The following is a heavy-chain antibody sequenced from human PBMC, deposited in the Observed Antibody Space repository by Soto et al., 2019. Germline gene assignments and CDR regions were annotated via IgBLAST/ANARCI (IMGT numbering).Heavy chain of an antibody. Sequence: QVHLVQSGAEVKKPGSSVKVSCKASGGTFSNHAINWVRQAPGQGLEWMGRIIPIFTTTNYAQKFQGRVTITADESTNTADMELSSLKNNDTAVYYCARGVAADGTFREDVFDMWGQGTLVNVSS. V-gene: IGHV1-69*12. CDR3: ARGVAADGTFREDVFDM. D-gene: IGHD6-13*01. CDR2: IIPIFTTT. CDR1: GGTFSNHA. J-gene: IGHJ3*02.